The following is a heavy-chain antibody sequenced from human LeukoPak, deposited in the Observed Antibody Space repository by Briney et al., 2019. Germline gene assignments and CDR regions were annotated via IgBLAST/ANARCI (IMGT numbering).Heavy chain of an antibody. CDR3: AREDNYYGMDV. D-gene: IGHD2-15*01. CDR2: ISRSGSPI. V-gene: IGHV3-48*03. Sequence: GGSLRLSCAASGFTFSSYEMNWVRQAPGKGLEWVSYISRSGSPIYYADSVKGRFTISRDNAKNSLYLQMSSLRAEDTAVYYCAREDNYYGMDVWGQGTTVTVSS. CDR1: GFTFSSYE. J-gene: IGHJ6*02.